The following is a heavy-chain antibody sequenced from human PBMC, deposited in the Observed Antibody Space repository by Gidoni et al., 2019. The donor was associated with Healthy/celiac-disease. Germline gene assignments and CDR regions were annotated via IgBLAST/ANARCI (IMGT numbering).Heavy chain of an antibody. J-gene: IGHJ3*02. CDR2: IYPGDSDT. CDR1: GYSFTSYW. Sequence: AEVKKPGESLKISCKGSGYSFTSYWIGWVRQMPGKGLEWMGIIYPGDSDTRYSPSFQGQVTISADKSISTAYLQWSSLKASDTAMYYCASPPRDGYNYFAFDIWGQGTMVTVSS. D-gene: IGHD5-12*01. V-gene: IGHV5-51*01. CDR3: ASPPRDGYNYFAFDI.